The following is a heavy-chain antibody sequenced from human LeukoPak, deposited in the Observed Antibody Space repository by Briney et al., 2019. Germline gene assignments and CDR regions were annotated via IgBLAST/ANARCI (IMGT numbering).Heavy chain of an antibody. CDR2: ISSRSGST. J-gene: IGHJ4*02. D-gene: IGHD1-26*01. CDR3: EKVRQEPGY. V-gene: IGHV3-23*01. CDR1: GFSFSSYA. Sequence: PGGSLRLSCAASGFSFSSYAMSWVRPAPGKGLEWVSTISSRSGSTSYADSVKGRFSISRDNSKNTLYLQMNSLRAEDTAVYYCEKVRQEPGYWGQGTLVTVSS.